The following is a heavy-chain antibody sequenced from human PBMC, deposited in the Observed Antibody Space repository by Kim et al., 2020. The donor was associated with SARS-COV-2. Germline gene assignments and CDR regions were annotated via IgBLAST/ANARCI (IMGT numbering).Heavy chain of an antibody. CDR2: ISGNGGTT. V-gene: IGHV3-23*01. CDR3: TILGYCSGDTCYYYGMDV. J-gene: IGHJ6*02. Sequence: GGSLRLSCAASGFTFNSYAMSWVRQAPGKGLEWVSTISGNGGTTYYADSLKGRFTISRDNSKNTLYLQMNSLRAEDTAEYYCTILGYCSGDTCYYYGMDVWGQGTTVNVSS. D-gene: IGHD2-15*01. CDR1: GFTFNSYA.